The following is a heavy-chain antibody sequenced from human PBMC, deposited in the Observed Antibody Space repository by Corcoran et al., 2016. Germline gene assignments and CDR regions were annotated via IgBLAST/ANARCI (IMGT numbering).Heavy chain of an antibody. CDR2: ITSSGSAI. Sequence: EVQLVESGGGLVQPGGSLRLSCAASGFTFSSYSMNWVRQAPGKGLEYISYITSSGSAISYADSVKGRFTISRDNARNSLYLQMNSLRAEDTAVYYCARDLIWAFDYWGQGTLVTVSS. J-gene: IGHJ4*02. D-gene: IGHD7-27*01. V-gene: IGHV3-48*04. CDR3: ARDLIWAFDY. CDR1: GFTFSSYS.